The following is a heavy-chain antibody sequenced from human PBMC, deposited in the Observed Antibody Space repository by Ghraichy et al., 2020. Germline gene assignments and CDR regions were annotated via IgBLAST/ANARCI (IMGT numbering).Heavy chain of an antibody. CDR1: GFTFSSYS. J-gene: IGHJ6*02. Sequence: GGSLRLSCAASGFTFSSYSMNWVRQAPGKGLEWVSYISSSSSTIYYADSVKGRFTISRDNAKNSLYLQMNSLRDEDTAVYYCARELGNSGDPGMDVWGQGTTVTVSS. V-gene: IGHV3-48*02. CDR2: ISSSSSTI. D-gene: IGHD3-10*01. CDR3: ARELGNSGDPGMDV.